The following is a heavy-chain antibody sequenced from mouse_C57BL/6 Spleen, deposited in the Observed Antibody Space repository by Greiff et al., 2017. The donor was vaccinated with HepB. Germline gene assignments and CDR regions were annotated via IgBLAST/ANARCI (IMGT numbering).Heavy chain of an antibody. J-gene: IGHJ2*01. D-gene: IGHD2-2*01. CDR3: ARDGYSFDY. CDR1: GYSITSGYY. CDR2: ISYDGSN. Sequence: VQLQQSGPGLVKPSQSLSLTCSVTGYSITSGYYWNWIRQFPGNKLEWMGYISYDGSNNYNPSLKNRISITRDTSKNQFFLKLNSVTTEDTATYYCARDGYSFDYWGQGTTLTVSS. V-gene: IGHV3-6*01.